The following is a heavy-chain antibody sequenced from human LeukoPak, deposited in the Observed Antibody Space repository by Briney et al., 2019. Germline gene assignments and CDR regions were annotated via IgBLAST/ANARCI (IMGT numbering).Heavy chain of an antibody. Sequence: SETLSLTCAVSGYSISSGYYWSWIRQPPGKGLEWIGYIYYSGSTNYNPSLKSRVTISVDTSKNQFSLKLSSVTAADTAVYYCARGLTTYYDRSGDDYWGQGTLVTVSS. D-gene: IGHD3-22*01. J-gene: IGHJ4*02. CDR1: GYSISSGYY. V-gene: IGHV4-61*01. CDR3: ARGLTTYYDRSGDDY. CDR2: IYYSGST.